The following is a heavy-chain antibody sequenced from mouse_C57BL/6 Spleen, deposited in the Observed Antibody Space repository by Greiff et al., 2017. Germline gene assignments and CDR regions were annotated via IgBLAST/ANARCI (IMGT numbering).Heavy chain of an antibody. Sequence: EVQLQESGGGLVQPGGSLKLSCAASGFTFSDYGMAWVRQAPRKGPEWVAFISNLAYSIYYADTVTGRFTISRENAKNTLYLEMSSLRSEDTAMYYCARQYYYGSSYGYFDVWGTGTTVTVSS. D-gene: IGHD1-1*01. CDR1: GFTFSDYG. CDR2: ISNLAYSI. CDR3: ARQYYYGSSYGYFDV. V-gene: IGHV5-15*01. J-gene: IGHJ1*03.